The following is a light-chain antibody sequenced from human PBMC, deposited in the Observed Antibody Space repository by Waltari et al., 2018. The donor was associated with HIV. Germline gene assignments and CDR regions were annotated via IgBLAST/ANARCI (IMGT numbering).Light chain of an antibody. V-gene: IGLV3-21*02. CDR2: DDS. J-gene: IGLJ3*02. Sequence: SYVLTQPPSVSVPPGQTARMTGGVNNIGTNKMLWYQQRPGQAPVLVGSDDSDRPSDIPERFSGSNSANTATLSISRVEAGDEADYYCQVWDYNSDRWVFGGGTKLTVL. CDR3: QVWDYNSDRWV. CDR1: NIGTNK.